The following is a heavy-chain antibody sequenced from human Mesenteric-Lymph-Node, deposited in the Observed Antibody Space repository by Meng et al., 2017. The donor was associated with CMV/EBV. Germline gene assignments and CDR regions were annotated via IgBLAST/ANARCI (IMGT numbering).Heavy chain of an antibody. V-gene: IGHV3-30-3*01. J-gene: IGHJ5*02. CDR3: ARAVAAPGRGNWFDP. D-gene: IGHD6-13*01. Sequence: SGFTLSSYAMHTVRQAPGKGLEWVALITYDGSNKYYADSVKGRFTTSRDNSKNTLYLQMSSLRAEDTAVYYCARAVAAPGRGNWFDPWGQGTLVTVSS. CDR1: GFTLSSYA. CDR2: ITYDGSNK.